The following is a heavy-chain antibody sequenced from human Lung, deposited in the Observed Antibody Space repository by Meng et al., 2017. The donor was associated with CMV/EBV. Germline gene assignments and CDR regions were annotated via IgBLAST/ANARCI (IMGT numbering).Heavy chain of an antibody. CDR1: GESFSGYS. CDR2: ISHSGIT. Sequence: SETLSLXXAVHGESFSGYSWSWIRQPPGKGLEWIGEISHSGITNYNPSLKSRVTISLDTSKNQFSLKLNSVAAADTAVFYCARTLPPARGHRLDYWGQGTLVXVSS. V-gene: IGHV4-34*01. CDR3: ARTLPPARGHRLDY. J-gene: IGHJ4*02. D-gene: IGHD1-14*01.